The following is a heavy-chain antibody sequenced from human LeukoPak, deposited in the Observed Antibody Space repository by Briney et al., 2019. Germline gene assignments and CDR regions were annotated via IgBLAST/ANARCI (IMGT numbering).Heavy chain of an antibody. V-gene: IGHV3-48*01. Sequence: GGSLRLSCAASGFTFSSYSMNWVRQAPGKGLEWVSYISSSSSTVYYADSVKGRFTISRDNARNSLYLQMNSLRAEDTAVYYCASKWLYRSGFDYWGQGTLVTVSS. J-gene: IGHJ4*02. D-gene: IGHD2-2*02. CDR2: ISSSSSTV. CDR1: GFTFSSYS. CDR3: ASKWLYRSGFDY.